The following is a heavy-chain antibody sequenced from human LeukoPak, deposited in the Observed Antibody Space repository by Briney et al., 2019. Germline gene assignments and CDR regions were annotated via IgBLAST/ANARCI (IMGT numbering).Heavy chain of an antibody. CDR1: GGSISSYY. CDR3: ARFGGNSSFGWFDP. CDR2: IYYSGST. J-gene: IGHJ5*02. V-gene: IGHV4-59*08. D-gene: IGHD4-23*01. Sequence: SETLSLTCTVSGGSISSYYWSWIRQPPGKGLEWIGYIYYSGSTNYNPSLKSRVTISVDTSKNQFSLKLSSVTAADTAVYYCARFGGNSSFGWFDPWGQGTLVTVSS.